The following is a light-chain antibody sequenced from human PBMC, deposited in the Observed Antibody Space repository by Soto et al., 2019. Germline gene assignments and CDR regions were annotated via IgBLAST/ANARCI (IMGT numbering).Light chain of an antibody. CDR2: DVS. J-gene: IGLJ1*01. V-gene: IGLV2-14*01. Sequence: QSALTQPASVSGSPGQSITISCTGTSSDVGGYNYVSWYQQHSGKAPKLMIYDVSNRPSGVSNRFSGSKSGNTASLTISGLQAEDEADYYCGSYASSSTLYVFGTGTKVTVL. CDR3: GSYASSSTLYV. CDR1: SSDVGGYNY.